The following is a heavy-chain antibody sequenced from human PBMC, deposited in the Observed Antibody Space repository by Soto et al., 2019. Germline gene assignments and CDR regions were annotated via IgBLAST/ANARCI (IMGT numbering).Heavy chain of an antibody. V-gene: IGHV3-23*01. CDR2: MSGSGDNT. Sequence: EVQLLESGGGLVQPGGSLRLSCAASGLTFSSHAMSWVRQAPGKGLEWVSSMSGSGDNTYHADSVKGRFTVSRDNSKNTLYLQMNSLRVEDTAVYYCAKGSYTNYNWFDPWGQGTLVTVSS. CDR3: AKGSYTNYNWFDP. J-gene: IGHJ5*02. CDR1: GLTFSSHA. D-gene: IGHD4-4*01.